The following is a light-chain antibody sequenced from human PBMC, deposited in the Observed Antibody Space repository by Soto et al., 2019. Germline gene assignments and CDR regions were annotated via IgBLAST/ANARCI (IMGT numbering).Light chain of an antibody. V-gene: IGKV3-15*01. Sequence: EIVMTQSPATLSVSTGERATLSCRASQGLTNYLAWYQQKPGQAPRLLIYGVSTRATGIPARFSGSGSGTDFTLTISSLQPEDFAVYYCQEYNSCPHTFGHGTKVDIK. CDR1: QGLTNY. CDR3: QEYNSCPHT. CDR2: GVS. J-gene: IGKJ1*01.